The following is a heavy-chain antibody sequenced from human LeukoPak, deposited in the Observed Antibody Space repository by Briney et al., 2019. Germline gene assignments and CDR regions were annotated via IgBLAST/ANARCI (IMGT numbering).Heavy chain of an antibody. V-gene: IGHV3-11*03. J-gene: IGHJ4*02. CDR3: ARQYCSGGSCYSWFDY. D-gene: IGHD2-15*01. Sequence: PGGSLRLSCAASGFTFSDYYMSWIRQAPGKGLEWVSYISSSSSYTNYADSVKGRFTISRDNAKNSLYLQMNSLRAEDTAVYYCARQYCSGGSCYSWFDYWGQGTLVTVSS. CDR1: GFTFSDYY. CDR2: ISSSSSYT.